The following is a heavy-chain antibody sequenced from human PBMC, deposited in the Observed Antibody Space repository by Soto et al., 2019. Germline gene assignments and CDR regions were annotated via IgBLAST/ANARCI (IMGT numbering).Heavy chain of an antibody. J-gene: IGHJ3*02. CDR2: IIPIFGTA. CDR3: ARFPLVNSSGKGGYAFDI. V-gene: IGHV1-69*13. Sequence: ASVKVSCKASGGTFSSYAISWVRQAPGQGVEWMGGIIPIFGTANYAQKFQGRVTITADESTSTAYMELSSLRSEDTAVYYCARFPLVNSSGKGGYAFDIWGQGTMVTVSS. D-gene: IGHD6-19*01. CDR1: GGTFSSYA.